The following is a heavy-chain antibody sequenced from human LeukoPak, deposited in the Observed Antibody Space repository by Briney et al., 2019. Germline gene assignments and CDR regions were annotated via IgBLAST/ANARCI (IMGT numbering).Heavy chain of an antibody. Sequence: KPSETLSLTCAVYGGSFSGYYWSWIRQPPGKGLEWIGEINHSGSTNYNPSLKSRVTISADTSKNQFSLKLNSVTAADTAVYYCARGIPVYGVIMIYYSYYMDVWGKGTTVTVSS. CDR1: GGSFSGYY. CDR3: ARGIPVYGVIMIYYSYYMDV. CDR2: INHSGST. V-gene: IGHV4-34*01. J-gene: IGHJ6*03. D-gene: IGHD3-3*01.